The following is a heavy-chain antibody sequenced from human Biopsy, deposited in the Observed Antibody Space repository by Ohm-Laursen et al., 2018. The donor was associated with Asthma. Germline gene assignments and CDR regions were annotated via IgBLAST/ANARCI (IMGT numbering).Heavy chain of an antibody. D-gene: IGHD6-13*01. Sequence: SAKVSCKASGYPFIGYHIHWMRQAPGQGLEWMGRINPNSGATNYAQKFQGRVTMTRDTSISTAYMEVSRLRSDDKAVYYCARGQKSAGDRWFDPWGQGTLVTVSS. J-gene: IGHJ5*02. V-gene: IGHV1-2*06. CDR3: ARGQKSAGDRWFDP. CDR2: INPNSGAT. CDR1: GYPFIGYH.